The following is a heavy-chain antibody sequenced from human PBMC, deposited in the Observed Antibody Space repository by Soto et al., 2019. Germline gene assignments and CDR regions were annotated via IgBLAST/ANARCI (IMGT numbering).Heavy chain of an antibody. D-gene: IGHD3-22*01. CDR3: ARGYYDSSGYPPSDDAFDI. V-gene: IGHV3-33*01. CDR1: GFTFSSYG. CDR2: IWYDGSNK. Sequence: QVQLVESGGGVVQPGRSLRLSCAASGFTFSSYGMHWVRQAPGKGLEWVAVIWYDGSNKYYADSVKGRFTISRDNSKNTLYLQMNRLRAEDTAVYYCARGYYDSSGYPPSDDAFDIWGQGTMVTVSS. J-gene: IGHJ3*02.